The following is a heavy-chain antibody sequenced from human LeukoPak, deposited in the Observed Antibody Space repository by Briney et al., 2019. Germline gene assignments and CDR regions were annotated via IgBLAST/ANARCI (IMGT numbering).Heavy chain of an antibody. CDR1: EFTFSNYD. D-gene: IGHD2/OR15-2a*01. Sequence: PGGSLRLSCEASEFTFSNYDMNWVRQAPGKGLEWVSYISNSGSTIYYADSVKGRFTISRDNARNSLYLQMNSLRAEDTALYYCARDLSSTTGYYYYGMDVWGQGTTVTVSS. V-gene: IGHV3-48*03. CDR2: ISNSGSTI. CDR3: ARDLSSTTGYYYYGMDV. J-gene: IGHJ6*02.